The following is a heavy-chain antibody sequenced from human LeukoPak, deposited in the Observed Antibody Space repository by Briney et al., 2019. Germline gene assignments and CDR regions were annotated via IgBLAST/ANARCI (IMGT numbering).Heavy chain of an antibody. CDR3: ARMGSNTHFPRRFDP. V-gene: IGHV5-51*03. CDR2: IYPGDSDT. J-gene: IGHJ5*02. D-gene: IGHD3-10*01. Sequence: KPGESLKISCKGSGYSFTNYWIGWMRQMPGKGLECMGIIYPGDSDTRYGPSFQDQVTISVDKSISTAYVQWSSLKASDSAMYYCARMGSNTHFPRRFDPWGQGTLVTASS. CDR1: GYSFTNYW.